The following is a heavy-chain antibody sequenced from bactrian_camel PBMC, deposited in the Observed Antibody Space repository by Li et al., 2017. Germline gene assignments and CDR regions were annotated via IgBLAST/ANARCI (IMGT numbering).Heavy chain of an antibody. Sequence: VQLVESGGGSVEAGGSLKLSCTTSGFAYSTYCMGWFRQRPGKGREGVAAIDADGAINYADSAKGRFTISRDNAKNTLYLQMNNLKPEDTAMYYCAADLSSCSAVLHGSSWWSWGQGTQVTVS. D-gene: IGHD6*01. CDR2: IDADGAI. CDR3: AADLSSCSAVLHGSSWWS. CDR1: GFAYSTYC. V-gene: IGHV3S1*01. J-gene: IGHJ4*01.